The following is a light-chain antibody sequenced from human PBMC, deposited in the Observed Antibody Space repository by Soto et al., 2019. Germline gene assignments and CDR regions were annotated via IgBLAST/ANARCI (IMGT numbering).Light chain of an antibody. V-gene: IGKV3-15*01. CDR3: QQYNNWLYT. J-gene: IGKJ2*01. Sequence: EIVMTQSPATLSVSPGERATLSCRASQTVSTNLAWYQLKPGQAPRLLIYGASTRATGVPARFSGSGSGTEFTLTISSLQSEDFAVYYCQQYNNWLYTSGQGTKVDIK. CDR1: QTVSTN. CDR2: GAS.